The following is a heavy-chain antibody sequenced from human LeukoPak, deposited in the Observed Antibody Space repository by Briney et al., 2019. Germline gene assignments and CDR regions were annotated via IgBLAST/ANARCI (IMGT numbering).Heavy chain of an antibody. CDR2: ISSSSGTM. J-gene: IGHJ4*02. D-gene: IGHD3-16*02. Sequence: GGSLRLSCAASGFTFSSYIMNWVRQAPGKGLEWVSYISSSSGTMYYADSVKGRFTISRDNAKYSLYLQMNSLRDEDTAVYFCARDGGYDYVWGSYRYNVDYWGQGTLVTVSS. CDR3: ARDGGYDYVWGSYRYNVDY. V-gene: IGHV3-48*02. CDR1: GFTFSSYI.